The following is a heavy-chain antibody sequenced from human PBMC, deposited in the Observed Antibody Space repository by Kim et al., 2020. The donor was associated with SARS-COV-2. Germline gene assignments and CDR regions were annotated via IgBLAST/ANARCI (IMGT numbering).Heavy chain of an antibody. V-gene: IGHV3-33*06. J-gene: IGHJ4*02. CDR3: AKGWIQIRSPFDY. Sequence: YADAMSVRFTITRDNTKNTMDLQMNSLRAEDTDVYYCAKGWIQIRSPFDYWGQGTLVTVSS. D-gene: IGHD5-18*01.